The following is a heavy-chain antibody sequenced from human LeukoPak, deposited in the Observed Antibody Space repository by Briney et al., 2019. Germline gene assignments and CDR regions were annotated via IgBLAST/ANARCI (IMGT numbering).Heavy chain of an antibody. Sequence: HPGGSLRLSCAASGFTFSSYAMSWVRQAPGKGLEWVSAISGSGGSTYYADSVKGRFTISRDNSKNTLYLQMNSLRAEDTAVYYCAKQYEWELLHKGLTWGQGTLVTVSS. V-gene: IGHV3-23*01. J-gene: IGHJ5*02. CDR3: AKQYEWELLHKGLT. CDR1: GFTFSSYA. CDR2: ISGSGGST. D-gene: IGHD1-26*01.